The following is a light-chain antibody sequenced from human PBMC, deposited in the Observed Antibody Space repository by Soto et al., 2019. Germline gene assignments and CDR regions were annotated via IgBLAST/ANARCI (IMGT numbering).Light chain of an antibody. CDR2: SNN. Sequence: QSALTQPPSASGTPGQRVTISCSGSSSNIGSNTVNWYQQLPGTAPKLLIYSNNQRPSGVPDRFSGSKSGTSASLAITGLQAEDEVDYYCQSYDSSLSGSVFGTGTKVTVL. V-gene: IGLV1-44*01. J-gene: IGLJ1*01. CDR1: SSNIGSNT. CDR3: QSYDSSLSGSV.